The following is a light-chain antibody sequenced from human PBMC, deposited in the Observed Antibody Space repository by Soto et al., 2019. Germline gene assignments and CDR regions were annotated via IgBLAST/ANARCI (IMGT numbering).Light chain of an antibody. CDR2: WAS. CDR3: QQYYAVPYT. V-gene: IGKV4-1*01. J-gene: IGKJ2*01. CDR1: QSLLFSSNNKNY. Sequence: DFVMTQSPDSLAVSLGETATINCKSSQSLLFSSNNKNYLTWYQQKPGQPPRLLIYWASTRESGVPDRFSGSGSGTDFTLTINSLQAEDVAVYYCQQYYAVPYTFGQGTKLEIK.